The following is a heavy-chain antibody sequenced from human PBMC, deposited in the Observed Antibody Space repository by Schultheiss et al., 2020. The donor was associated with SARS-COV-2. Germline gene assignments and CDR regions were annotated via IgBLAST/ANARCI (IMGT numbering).Heavy chain of an antibody. CDR2: IYHSGNI. CDR3: ARYTAMAINWFDP. D-gene: IGHD5-18*01. CDR1: GGSISSYY. J-gene: IGHJ5*02. V-gene: IGHV4-59*01. Sequence: SQTLSLTCTVSGGSISSYYWSWIRQPAGKGLEWIGYIYHSGNIKYSSSLKSRVSISVDTSKNQVSLKVRSVTAADTAVYYCARYTAMAINWFDPWGQGTLVTVSS.